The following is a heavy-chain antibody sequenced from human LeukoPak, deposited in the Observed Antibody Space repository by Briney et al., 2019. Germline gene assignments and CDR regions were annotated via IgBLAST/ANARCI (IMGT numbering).Heavy chain of an antibody. J-gene: IGHJ4*02. D-gene: IGHD3-22*01. V-gene: IGHV3-23*01. Sequence: PGGSLRLSCAASGLTFSSYAMSWVRQAPGKGLEWVSAISGSGGSTYYADSVKGRFTISRNNSKNTLYLQMNSLRAEDTAVYYSAKASSGYYFTFNYSGQGTLVTVSS. CDR2: ISGSGGST. CDR1: GLTFSSYA. CDR3: AKASSGYYFTFNY.